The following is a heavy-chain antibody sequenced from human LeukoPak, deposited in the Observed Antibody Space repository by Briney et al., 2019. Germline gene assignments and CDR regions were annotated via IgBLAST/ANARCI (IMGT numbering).Heavy chain of an antibody. CDR1: GFTFGDYL. Sequence: GGSLRLSCTASGFTFGDYLMSWFRQAPGKGLEWIGFISGGTTEYAASVKGRFTISRDDSTSIAYLQMNSLTTEDTAVYYCSRGSRWFSVYWGQGTLVTVSS. CDR3: SRGSRWFSVY. V-gene: IGHV3-49*03. CDR2: ISGGTT. J-gene: IGHJ4*02. D-gene: IGHD6-19*01.